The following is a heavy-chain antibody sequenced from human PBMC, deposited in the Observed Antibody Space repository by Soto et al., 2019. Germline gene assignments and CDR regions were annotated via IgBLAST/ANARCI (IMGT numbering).Heavy chain of an antibody. CDR1: GFTFDDYA. Sequence: DVQLVESGGGLVQPGRSLRLSCAASGFTFDDYAMHWVRQAPGKGLEWVSGISWNSGSIGYADSVKGRFTISRDNAKNSLYLQMNSLRAEDTALYYCAKDIGERGQGTMVTVSS. V-gene: IGHV3-9*01. CDR3: AKDIGE. D-gene: IGHD2-21*01. J-gene: IGHJ3*01. CDR2: ISWNSGSI.